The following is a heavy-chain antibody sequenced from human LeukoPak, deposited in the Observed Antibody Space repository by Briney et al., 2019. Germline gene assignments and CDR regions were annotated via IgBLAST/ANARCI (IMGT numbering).Heavy chain of an antibody. V-gene: IGHV4-59*01. CDR2: IYYSGST. J-gene: IGHJ4*02. CDR3: ARAGAYCGGDCFKPFDY. Sequence: PSETLSLTCTVSGGSISSYYWSWIRQLPGKGLEWIGYIYYSGSTNYNPSLKSRVTISVDTSKNQFSLKLSSVTAADTAVYYCARAGAYCGGDCFKPFDYWGQGTLVTVSS. D-gene: IGHD2-21*02. CDR1: GGSISSYY.